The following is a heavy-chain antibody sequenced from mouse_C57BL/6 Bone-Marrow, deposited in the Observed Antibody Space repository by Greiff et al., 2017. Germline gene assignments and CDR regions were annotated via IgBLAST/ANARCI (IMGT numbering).Heavy chain of an antibody. J-gene: IGHJ1*03. CDR3: ARSIVKYFDV. CDR1: GYTFTSYW. Sequence: VQLQQPGAELVRPGSSVKLSCKASGYTFTSYWMDWVKQRPGQGLEWIGNIYPSDSETHYNQKFKDKATLTVDKSSSTAYMQLSSLPSEDSAVYYCARSIVKYFDVWGTGTTVTVSS. CDR2: IYPSDSET. V-gene: IGHV1-61*01. D-gene: IGHD2-5*01.